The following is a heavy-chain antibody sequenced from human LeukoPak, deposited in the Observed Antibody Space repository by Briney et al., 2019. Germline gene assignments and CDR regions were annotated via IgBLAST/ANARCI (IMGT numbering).Heavy chain of an antibody. J-gene: IGHJ4*02. Sequence: SSETLSLTCAVSGDSFSSSYWWSWVHQAPGEGLEWIGEIYHTGSTNYNPSLKSRVTISVDKPNNEFSLKMSSVTAADMAVYYCARGPYSSGLWGQGTLVTVSS. CDR3: ARGPYSSGL. CDR1: GDSFSSSYW. V-gene: IGHV4-4*02. D-gene: IGHD6-25*01. CDR2: IYHTGST.